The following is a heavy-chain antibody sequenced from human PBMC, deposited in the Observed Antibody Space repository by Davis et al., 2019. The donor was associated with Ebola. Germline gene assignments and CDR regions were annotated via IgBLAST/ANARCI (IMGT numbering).Heavy chain of an antibody. D-gene: IGHD5-18*01. J-gene: IGHJ6*02. CDR3: ARHVDTAMVEGMDV. V-gene: IGHV4-39*01. CDR1: GGSIISSSSY. CDR2: IYYSGIT. Sequence: SETLSLTCTVSGGSIISSSSYWGWIRQPPRKGLEWIGSIYYSGITYYNPSLKSRVTISVDTSKNQFSLKLSSVTAADTAVYYCARHVDTAMVEGMDVWGQGTTVTVSS.